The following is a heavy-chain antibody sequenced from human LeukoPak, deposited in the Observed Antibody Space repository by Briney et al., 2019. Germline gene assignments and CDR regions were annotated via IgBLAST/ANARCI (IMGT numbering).Heavy chain of an antibody. V-gene: IGHV4-59*01. Sequence: PSETLSLTCTVSGGSISSYYWSWIRQPPGKGLEWIGYIYYSGSTNYNPSLKSRVTISVDTSKNQFSLKLSSVTAADTAVYYCARHNAITIFGVVIISWFDPWGQGTLVTVSS. CDR3: ARHNAITIFGVVIISWFDP. D-gene: IGHD3-3*01. J-gene: IGHJ5*02. CDR1: GGSISSYY. CDR2: IYYSGST.